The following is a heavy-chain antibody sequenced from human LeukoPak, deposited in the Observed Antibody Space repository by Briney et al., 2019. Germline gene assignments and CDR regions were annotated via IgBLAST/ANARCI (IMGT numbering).Heavy chain of an antibody. CDR2: IYYSGST. CDR3: ARGLPQWLVRGWFDP. V-gene: IGHV4-39*01. J-gene: IGHJ5*02. D-gene: IGHD6-19*01. CDR1: GGSISSSSYY. Sequence: SETLSLTCTVSGGSISSSSYYWGWIRQPPGKGLEWIGSIYYSGSTYYSPSLKSRVTISVDTSKNQFSLKLSSVTAADTAVYYCARGLPQWLVRGWFDPWGQGTLVTVSS.